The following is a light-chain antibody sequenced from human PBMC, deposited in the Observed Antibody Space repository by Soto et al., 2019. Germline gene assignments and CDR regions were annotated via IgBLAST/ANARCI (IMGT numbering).Light chain of an antibody. CDR2: GAS. CDR3: QQHGTSPPSWT. CDR1: QSVTSNY. Sequence: EIVLTQSPGTLSLSPGERATLFCRASQSVTSNYLAWYQQKPGQAPRLLIYGASNRATGIPDRFSGSGSGPDFTLTISRLEPEDFAVYDCQQHGTSPPSWTFGQGTKVEIK. J-gene: IGKJ1*01. V-gene: IGKV3-20*01.